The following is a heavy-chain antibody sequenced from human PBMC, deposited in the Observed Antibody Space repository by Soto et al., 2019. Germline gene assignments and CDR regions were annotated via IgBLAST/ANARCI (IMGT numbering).Heavy chain of an antibody. CDR1: GFAFSGHT. V-gene: IGHV3-48*02. D-gene: IGHD2-8*02. CDR3: ARGDCTGGICYGMDV. J-gene: IGHJ6*02. Sequence: GGSLRLSCAASGFAFSGHTMNWVRQAPGKGLEWVSYIGDTTSSIYYADSVKGRFIISRDNARNSLFLQMNSLRDDDTAVYYCARGDCTGGICYGMDVWGHGTTVTVFS. CDR2: IGDTTSSI.